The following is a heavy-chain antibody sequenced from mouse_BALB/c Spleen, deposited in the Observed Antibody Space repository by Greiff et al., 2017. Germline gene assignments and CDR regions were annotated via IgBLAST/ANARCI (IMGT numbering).Heavy chain of an antibody. CDR2: ISTYYGDA. CDR3: AREDGYDRRAMDY. D-gene: IGHD2-2*01. V-gene: IGHV1S137*01. J-gene: IGHJ4*01. CDR1: GYTFTDYA. Sequence: VMLVESGAELVRPGVSVKISCKGSGYTFTDYAMHWVKQSHAKSLEWIGVISTYYGDASYNQKFKGKATMTVDKSSSTAYMELARLTSEDSAIYYCAREDGYDRRAMDYWGQGTSVTVSS.